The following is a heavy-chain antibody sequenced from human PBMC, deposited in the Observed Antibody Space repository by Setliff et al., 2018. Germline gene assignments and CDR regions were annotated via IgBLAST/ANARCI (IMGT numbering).Heavy chain of an antibody. CDR2: IYDSGST. Sequence: SETLSLTCTVSGGSMRSISYYWGWVRQPPGKGLEWIGTIYDSGSTYYNPSLKSRVTISVDTSKNQFSLKLSSVTAADTAVYYCARHRILYYSFDYWGQGTLVTVS. CDR3: ARHRILYYSFDY. D-gene: IGHD2-8*01. V-gene: IGHV4-39*01. J-gene: IGHJ4*02. CDR1: GGSMRSISYY.